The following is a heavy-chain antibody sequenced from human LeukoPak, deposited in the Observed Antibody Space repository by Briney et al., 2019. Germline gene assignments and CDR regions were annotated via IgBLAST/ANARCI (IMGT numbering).Heavy chain of an antibody. CDR2: IRQDANEI. CDR1: GFTFNSYA. CDR3: ARLLGMVTTYDI. V-gene: IGHV3-7*02. J-gene: IGHJ3*02. D-gene: IGHD5-24*01. Sequence: GGSLRLSCAASGFTFNSYAMSWVRQAPGKGLQWVASIRQDANEIHYVDSVRGRFTISRDNAENSLYLQMNSLRAEDTAVYYCARLLGMVTTYDIWGQGTMVTVSS.